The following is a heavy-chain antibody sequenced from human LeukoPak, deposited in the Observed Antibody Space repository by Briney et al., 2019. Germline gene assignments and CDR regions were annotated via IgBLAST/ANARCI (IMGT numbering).Heavy chain of an antibody. CDR3: ARGSLGAVADPYYYYYGMDV. Sequence: PGGSLRLSCAASGFTFSSYDMHWVRQATGKGLEWVSAIGTAGDPYYPGSVRGRFTISRENAKNSLYLQMNSLRAGDTAVYYCARGSLGAVADPYYYYYGMDVWGKGTTVTVSS. CDR1: GFTFSSYD. CDR2: IGTAGDP. V-gene: IGHV3-13*05. J-gene: IGHJ6*04. D-gene: IGHD6-19*01.